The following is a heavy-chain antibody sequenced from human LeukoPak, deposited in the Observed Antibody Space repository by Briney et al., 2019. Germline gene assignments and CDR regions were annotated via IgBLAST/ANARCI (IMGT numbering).Heavy chain of an antibody. V-gene: IGHV4-39*01. D-gene: IGHD5-18*01. J-gene: IGHJ4*02. CDR2: IYYSGST. CDR3: ARLGDTAMVYYFDY. Sequence: PSETLSLTCTVSGGSISSSSYYWGWIRQPPGKGLEWIGSIYYSGSTYYNPSLKSRVTISVDTSKNQFSLKLSSVTAADTAVYYCARLGDTAMVYYFDYWGQGTLVTVSS. CDR1: GGSISSSSYY.